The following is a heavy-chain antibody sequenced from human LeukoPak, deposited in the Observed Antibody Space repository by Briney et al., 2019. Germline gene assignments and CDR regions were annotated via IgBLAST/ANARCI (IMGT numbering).Heavy chain of an antibody. CDR1: GGTLSTFS. CDR2: IIPIFRTS. Sequence: ASVKVSCKPSGGTLSTFSFGWVRQAPGQGLEWMGWIIPIFRTSSYAHKFQGRLTIITDDSTGTAYLKLSTLGSEDTSVYYCATGSPTTSHYWGQGTLVTVSS. CDR3: ATGSPTTSHY. J-gene: IGHJ4*02. V-gene: IGHV1-69*05. D-gene: IGHD4-17*01.